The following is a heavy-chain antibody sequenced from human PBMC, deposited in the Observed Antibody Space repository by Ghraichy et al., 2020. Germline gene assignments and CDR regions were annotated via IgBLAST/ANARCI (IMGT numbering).Heavy chain of an antibody. CDR3: GKESGDSSGYYFDY. CDR2: IRYDGSNK. D-gene: IGHD3-22*01. Sequence: GGSLRLSCAASGFTFSSYGMHWVRQAPGKGLEWVAFIRYDGSNKYYADSVNGRFTISRDNSKNTLYLQMNSLRAEDTAVYYCGKESGDSSGYYFDYWGQGTLVTVSS. J-gene: IGHJ4*02. CDR1: GFTFSSYG. V-gene: IGHV3-30*02.